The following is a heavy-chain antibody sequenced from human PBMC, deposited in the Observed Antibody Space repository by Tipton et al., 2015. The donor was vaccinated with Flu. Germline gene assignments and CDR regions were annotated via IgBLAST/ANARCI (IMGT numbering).Heavy chain of an antibody. CDR2: IYYSGST. Sequence: LRLSCTVSGGSISSSSYYWGWIRQPPGKGLEWIGSIYYSGSTYYNPSLKSRVTISVDTSKNQFSLKLSSVTAADTAVYYCARQEGGCSGGSCYMDVWGQGTTVTVSS. D-gene: IGHD2-15*01. V-gene: IGHV4-39*01. J-gene: IGHJ6*02. CDR1: GGSISSSSYY. CDR3: ARQEGGCSGGSCYMDV.